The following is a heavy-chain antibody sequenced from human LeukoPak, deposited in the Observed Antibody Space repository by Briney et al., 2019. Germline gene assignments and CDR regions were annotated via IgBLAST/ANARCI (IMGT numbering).Heavy chain of an antibody. CDR3: ARGRPNLYCSSTSCYHYYYYYGMDV. D-gene: IGHD2-2*01. CDR2: INHSGST. Sequence: SETLSLTCAVYGGSFSGYYWSWIRQPPGKGLEWIGEINHSGSTNYNPSLKSRVTISVDTSKNQFSLKLSSVTAADTAVYYCARGRPNLYCSSTSCYHYYYYYGMDVWGQGTTVTVSS. J-gene: IGHJ6*02. CDR1: GGSFSGYY. V-gene: IGHV4-34*01.